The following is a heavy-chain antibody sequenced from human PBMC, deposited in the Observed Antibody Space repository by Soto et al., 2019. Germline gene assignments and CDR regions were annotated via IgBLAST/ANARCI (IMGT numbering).Heavy chain of an antibody. D-gene: IGHD4-17*01. V-gene: IGHV3-72*01. J-gene: IGHJ4*02. CDR2: TRNKANSFTT. CDR3: ARGFMTTVTYFDY. Sequence: GGSLRLSCAASGFTFSDHYMDWVRQAPGKGLEWVGRTRNKANSFTTEYAASVKGRFTIFRDDSKNSLYLQMSSLKTEDTSMYYCARGFMTTVTYFDYWGQGPLVTVSS. CDR1: GFTFSDHY.